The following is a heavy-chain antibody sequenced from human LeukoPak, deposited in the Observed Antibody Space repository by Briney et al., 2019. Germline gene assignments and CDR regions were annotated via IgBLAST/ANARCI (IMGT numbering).Heavy chain of an antibody. CDR1: GGSISSSSYY. Sequence: SETLSLTCTVSGGSISSSSYYWGWIRQPPGKGLEWIGSIYYSGSTYYNPSLKSRVTISVDTSKNQFSLRLGSVTAADTAVYYCARQSRSIDYWGQGTLVTVSS. CDR3: ARQSRSIDY. D-gene: IGHD3-16*02. V-gene: IGHV4-39*01. J-gene: IGHJ4*02. CDR2: IYYSGST.